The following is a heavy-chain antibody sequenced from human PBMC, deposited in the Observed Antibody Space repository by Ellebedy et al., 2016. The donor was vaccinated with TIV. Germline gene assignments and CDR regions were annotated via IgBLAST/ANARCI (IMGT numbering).Heavy chain of an antibody. CDR1: GFTFSGYY. Sequence: PGGSLRLSCAASGFTFSGYYMSWFRQAPGKGPEWVSYIIYSGDLMYYADSVKGRFTTSRDNAENSLYLQMNSLRAEDTAVYYCARLGVIAAAGASDYWGQGTLVIVSS. J-gene: IGHJ4*02. D-gene: IGHD6-13*01. CDR3: ARLGVIAAAGASDY. CDR2: IIYSGDLM. V-gene: IGHV3-11*01.